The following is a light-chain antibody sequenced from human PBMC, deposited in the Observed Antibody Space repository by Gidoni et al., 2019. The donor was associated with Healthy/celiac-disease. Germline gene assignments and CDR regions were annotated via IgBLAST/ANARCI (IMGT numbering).Light chain of an antibody. J-gene: IGKJ4*01. CDR2: AAS. CDR3: QQRYSTPRLT. V-gene: IGKV1-39*01. CDR1: QSISSY. Sequence: IQMTPSPSSLSASVVDRVTITCRASQSISSYLNWYQQQTGKAAKLLIYAASSFQSGVPSRFSGSGSGTAFTLTISSLQPEDFATYYCQQRYSTPRLTFGGGTKVEIK.